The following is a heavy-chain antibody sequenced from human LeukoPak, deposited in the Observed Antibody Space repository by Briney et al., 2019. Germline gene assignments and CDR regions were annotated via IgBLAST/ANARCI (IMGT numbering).Heavy chain of an antibody. J-gene: IGHJ3*02. D-gene: IGHD3-22*01. CDR3: ARAGYYDPWAFDI. CDR2: IYTSGST. Sequence: SETLSLTCTVSGGSISSGSYYWSWIRQPAGKGLEWIGRIYTSGSTNYNPSLKSRVTISVDTSKNQFSLKLSSVTAADTAVYYCARAGYYDPWAFDIWGQGTMVTVSS. V-gene: IGHV4-61*02. CDR1: GGSISSGSYY.